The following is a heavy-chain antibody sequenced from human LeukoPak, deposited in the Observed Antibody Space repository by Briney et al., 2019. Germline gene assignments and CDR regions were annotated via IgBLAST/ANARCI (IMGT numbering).Heavy chain of an antibody. CDR3: AMTDGGAFDI. J-gene: IGHJ3*02. CDR1: GGSISSYY. Sequence: SETLSLTCTVSGGSISSYYWSWIRQPPGKGLEWIGHIYYSGSTNYNPSLKSRVTISVVTSKNQCSLKLSSVTAADTAVYYCAMTDGGAFDIWGQGTVVTVSS. V-gene: IGHV4-59*01. D-gene: IGHD2-21*02. CDR2: IYYSGST.